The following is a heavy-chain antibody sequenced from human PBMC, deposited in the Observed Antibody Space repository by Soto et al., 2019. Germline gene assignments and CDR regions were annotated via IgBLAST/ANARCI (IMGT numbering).Heavy chain of an antibody. D-gene: IGHD3-3*01. CDR1: GGSLSGYY. CDR2: FYSSGSP. Sequence: PSETLSLTCTVSGGSLSGYYWSWIRQPPGKGLEWIGDFYSSGSPHHNVSLKNRVTISVDTSKNQFSLKLSSVTATDTAVYYCARDSSWLRFWPMDVWGQGTTVTVSS. J-gene: IGHJ6*02. CDR3: ARDSSWLRFWPMDV. V-gene: IGHV4-4*08.